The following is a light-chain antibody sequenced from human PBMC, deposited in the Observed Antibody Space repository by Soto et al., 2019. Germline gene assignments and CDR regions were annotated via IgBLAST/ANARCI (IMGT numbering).Light chain of an antibody. CDR3: HQRRHWPDT. Sequence: EIVLTQSPATLSLSPGERAVLSCRASQAVSPYIARYQQKPGQPPRLLIYDAFNRATGIPARFSGSGSGTDFTLTISSLESEDFAVYYCHQRRHWPDTFGQGTKLEI. V-gene: IGKV3-11*01. J-gene: IGKJ2*01. CDR1: QAVSPY. CDR2: DAF.